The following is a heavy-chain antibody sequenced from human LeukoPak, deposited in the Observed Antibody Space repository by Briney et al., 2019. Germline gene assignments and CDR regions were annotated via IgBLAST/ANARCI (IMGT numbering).Heavy chain of an antibody. CDR1: GFTFSSYA. CDR2: ISSSGSTI. V-gene: IGHV3-48*04. D-gene: IGHD3-3*02. Sequence: GGSLRLSCAASGFTFSSYAMHWVRQAPGKGLEWVSYISSSGSTIYYADSVKGRFTISRDNAKNSLYLQMNSLRAEDTAVYYCARGALPPDFSPPYGMDVWGQGTTVTVSS. J-gene: IGHJ6*02. CDR3: ARGALPPDFSPPYGMDV.